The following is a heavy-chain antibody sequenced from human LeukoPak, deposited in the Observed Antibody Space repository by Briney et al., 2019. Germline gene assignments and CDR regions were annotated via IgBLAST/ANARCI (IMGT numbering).Heavy chain of an antibody. Sequence: SETLPLTCTVSGASISNYYWSWIRQPPGKGLEWIGYIHYSGSTNYNPSLKSRVTISVDTSKNQFSLRLSSVTAADTAVYYCAAEGSSGFDYWGQGTLVTVSS. CDR2: IHYSGST. CDR1: GASISNYY. D-gene: IGHD6-19*01. J-gene: IGHJ4*02. CDR3: AAEGSSGFDY. V-gene: IGHV4-59*01.